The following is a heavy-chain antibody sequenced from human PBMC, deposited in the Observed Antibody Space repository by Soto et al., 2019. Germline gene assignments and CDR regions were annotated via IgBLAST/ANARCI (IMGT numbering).Heavy chain of an antibody. Sequence: GGSLRLSCAASGFTFDDYAMHWVRQAPGKGLEWVSGISWNSGSIGYADSVKGRFTISRDNAKNSLYLQMNSLRAEDTALYYCARTCSSTSCYLRGGPYWGQGTLVTVSS. CDR2: ISWNSGSI. J-gene: IGHJ4*02. D-gene: IGHD2-2*01. CDR1: GFTFDDYA. V-gene: IGHV3-9*01. CDR3: ARTCSSTSCYLRGGPY.